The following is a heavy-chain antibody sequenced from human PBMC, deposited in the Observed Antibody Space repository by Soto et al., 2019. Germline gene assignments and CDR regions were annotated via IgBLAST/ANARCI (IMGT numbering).Heavy chain of an antibody. J-gene: IGHJ1*01. D-gene: IGHD5-18*01. CDR2: IIPIFGTA. V-gene: IGHV1-69*06. CDR3: ARGLKPPPPYILGF. CDR1: GGTFSSYA. Sequence: QVQLVQSGAEVEKPGSSVKVSCKASGGTFSSYAISWLRQAPGQGFEWVGGIIPIFGTANYAQKFQGRVRIISARYTHTVYMELSMMSSEDTLVYYWARGLKPPPPYILGFWCDGNLVTVSS.